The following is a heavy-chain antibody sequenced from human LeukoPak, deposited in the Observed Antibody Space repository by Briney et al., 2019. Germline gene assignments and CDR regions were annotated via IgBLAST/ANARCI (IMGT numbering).Heavy chain of an antibody. J-gene: IGHJ4*02. CDR1: GFTFSNND. D-gene: IGHD5-24*01. Sequence: GGSLRRSCAASGFTFSNNDVHWVRQAPGKGLEWVAVIWYDGSNKYYVDSVKGRFTISRDISKNTLYLQMNSLSAEDTAVYYCARHGYNYGFDYRGQGTLVTVSS. CDR3: ARHGYNYGFDY. V-gene: IGHV3-33*01. CDR2: IWYDGSNK.